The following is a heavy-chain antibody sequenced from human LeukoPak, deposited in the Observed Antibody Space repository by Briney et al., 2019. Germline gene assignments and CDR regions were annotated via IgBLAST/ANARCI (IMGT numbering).Heavy chain of an antibody. D-gene: IGHD3-3*02. CDR1: GFTISDHY. J-gene: IGHJ4*02. CDR2: SRNKADSYTT. Sequence: GGSLRLSCAASGFTISDHYMDWVSQAPGKGLEWVGRSRNKADSYTTYYAASVKGRFTISRDDSKNSLYLQMNSLKAEDTAVYYCTRHFFSEWGQGTLVTVSS. CDR3: TRHFFSE. V-gene: IGHV3-72*01.